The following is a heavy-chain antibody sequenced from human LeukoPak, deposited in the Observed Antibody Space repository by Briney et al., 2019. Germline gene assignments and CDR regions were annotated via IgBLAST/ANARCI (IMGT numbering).Heavy chain of an antibody. J-gene: IGHJ3*02. D-gene: IGHD2-21*02. CDR1: GFTFSSYG. V-gene: IGHV3-23*03. Sequence: GGTLRLSCAASGFTFSSYGMSWVRQAPGKGLEWVSVIYSGGSTYYADSVKGRFTISRDNSKNTLYLQMNSLRAEDTAVYYCAKDRTHIVVVTAIPQAFDIWGQGTMVTVSS. CDR2: IYSGGST. CDR3: AKDRTHIVVVTAIPQAFDI.